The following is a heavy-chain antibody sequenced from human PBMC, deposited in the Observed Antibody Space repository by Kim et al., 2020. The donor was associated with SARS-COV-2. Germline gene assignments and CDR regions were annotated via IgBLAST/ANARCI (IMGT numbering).Heavy chain of an antibody. D-gene: IGHD3-16*01. Sequence: YADSVKGRFTISRDNAKNSLYLQMNSLRAEDTAVYYCARDLLSVRGGFDYWGQGTLVTVSS. CDR3: ARDLLSVRGGFDY. J-gene: IGHJ4*02. V-gene: IGHV3-21*01.